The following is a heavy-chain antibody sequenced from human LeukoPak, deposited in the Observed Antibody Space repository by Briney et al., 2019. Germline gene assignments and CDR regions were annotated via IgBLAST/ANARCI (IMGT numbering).Heavy chain of an antibody. D-gene: IGHD3-9*01. CDR3: ARARLYYDILTGYYSYYFDY. J-gene: IGHJ4*02. V-gene: IGHV3-7*01. CDR2: IKQDGSEK. CDR1: GFTFSSYW. Sequence: QSGGSLRLSCAAFGFTFSSYWMSWVRQAPGKGLEWVANIKQDGSEKYYVDSVKGRFTISRDNAKNSLYLQMNSLRAEDTAVYYCARARLYYDILTGYYSYYFDYWGQGTLVTVSS.